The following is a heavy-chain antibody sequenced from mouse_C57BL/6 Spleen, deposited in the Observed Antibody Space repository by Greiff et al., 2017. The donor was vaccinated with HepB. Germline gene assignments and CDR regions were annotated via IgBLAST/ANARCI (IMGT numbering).Heavy chain of an antibody. J-gene: IGHJ3*01. CDR1: GFTFSDYY. CDR2: ISNGGGST. Sequence: EVQGVESGGGLVQPGGSLKLSCAASGFTFSDYYMYWVRQTPEKRLEWVAYISNGGGSTYYPDTVKGRFTISRDNAKNTLYLQMSRLKSEDTAMYYCARSHYYGSSSFAYWGQGTLVTVSA. V-gene: IGHV5-12*01. CDR3: ARSHYYGSSSFAY. D-gene: IGHD1-1*01.